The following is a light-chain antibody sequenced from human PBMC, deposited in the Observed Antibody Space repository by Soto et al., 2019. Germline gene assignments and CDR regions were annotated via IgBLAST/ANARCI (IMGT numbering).Light chain of an antibody. J-gene: IGKJ1*01. CDR2: AAS. CDR3: QQYYSYPTWT. CDR1: QGISSY. V-gene: IGKV1-8*01. Sequence: AIRMTQSPSSLSASTGDRVTITCRASQGISSYLAWYQQKPEKAPKLLTYAASTLQSGVPSRFSGSGSGTDFTLTISCLQSEDFATYYCQQYYSYPTWTFGQGTKVDIK.